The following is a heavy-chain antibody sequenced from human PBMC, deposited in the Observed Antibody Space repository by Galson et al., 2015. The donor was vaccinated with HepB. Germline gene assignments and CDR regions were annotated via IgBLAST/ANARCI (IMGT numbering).Heavy chain of an antibody. Sequence: SLRLSCAASGFTFSSYSMNWVRQAPGKGLEWVSSISSSSSYIYYADSVKGRFTISRDNAKNSLYLQMNSLRAEDTAVYYCARDLILDYDSSRSAFDIWGQGAMVTVSS. D-gene: IGHD3-22*01. V-gene: IGHV3-21*01. CDR2: ISSSSSYI. CDR3: ARDLILDYDSSRSAFDI. CDR1: GFTFSSYS. J-gene: IGHJ3*02.